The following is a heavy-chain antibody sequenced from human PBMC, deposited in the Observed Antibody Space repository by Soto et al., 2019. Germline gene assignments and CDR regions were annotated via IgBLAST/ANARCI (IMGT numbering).Heavy chain of an antibody. J-gene: IGHJ6*02. D-gene: IGHD6-6*01. V-gene: IGHV4-34*01. CDR2: INHSGST. Sequence: PSETLSLTCAVYGGSFSGYYWSRIRQPPGKGLEWIGEINHSGSTNYNPSLKSRVTISVDTSKNQFSLKLSSVTAADTAVYYCASRIAAHPRSDNYYYGMDVWGQGTTVTVS. CDR1: GGSFSGYY. CDR3: ASRIAAHPRSDNYYYGMDV.